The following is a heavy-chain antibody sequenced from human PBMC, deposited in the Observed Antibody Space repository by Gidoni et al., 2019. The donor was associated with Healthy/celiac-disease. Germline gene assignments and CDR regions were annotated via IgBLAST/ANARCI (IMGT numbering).Heavy chain of an antibody. J-gene: IGHJ4*02. CDR2: IYHSGST. D-gene: IGHD5-18*01. CDR3: ARKGFYWRGYSYGLNYFDY. Sequence: QVQLQESGPGLVKPSGTLSLTCAVSGGPISSSHWWSWVRQPPGKGLEWIGEIYHSGSTNYNPSLKSRVTISVDKSKNQFSLKLSSVTAADTAVYYCARKGFYWRGYSYGLNYFDYWGQGTLVTVSS. V-gene: IGHV4-4*02. CDR1: GGPISSSHW.